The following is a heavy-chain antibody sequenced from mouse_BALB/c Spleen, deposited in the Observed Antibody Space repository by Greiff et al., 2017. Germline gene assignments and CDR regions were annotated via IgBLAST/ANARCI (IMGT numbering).Heavy chain of an antibody. CDR2: IWAGGST. CDR3: AREPGDYYAMDY. CDR1: GFSLTSYG. V-gene: IGHV2-9*02. Sequence: VQRVESGPGLVAPSQSLSITCTVSGFSLTSYGVHWVRQPPGKGLEWLGVIWAGGSTNYNSALMSRLSISKDNSKSQVFLKMNSLQTDDTAMYYCAREPGDYYAMDYWGQGTSVTVSS. J-gene: IGHJ4*01.